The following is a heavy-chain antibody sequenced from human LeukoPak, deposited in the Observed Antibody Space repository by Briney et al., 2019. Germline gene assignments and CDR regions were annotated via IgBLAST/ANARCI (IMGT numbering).Heavy chain of an antibody. D-gene: IGHD3-22*01. Sequence: GGSLRLSCAASGFTFISYWMHWVRQAPGKGLVWVSRINGYGSSTDFADSVKGRFTISRDNAKNSLYLQMNSLRAEDTALYYCAGDIYYDSSAEDYWGQGTLVTVSS. CDR2: INGYGSST. V-gene: IGHV3-74*01. CDR3: AGDIYYDSSAEDY. J-gene: IGHJ4*02. CDR1: GFTFISYW.